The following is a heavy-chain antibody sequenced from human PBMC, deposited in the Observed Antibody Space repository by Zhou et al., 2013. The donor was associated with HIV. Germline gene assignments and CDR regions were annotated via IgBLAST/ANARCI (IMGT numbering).Heavy chain of an antibody. CDR3: ARSFGHVLAVAGDDYFDY. V-gene: IGHV1-69*05. D-gene: IGHD6-19*01. J-gene: IGHJ4*02. CDR2: IIPIFGTA. Sequence: QVQLVQSGAEVKKPGSSVKVSCKASGGTFSSYAISWVRQAPGQGLEWMGGIIPIFGTANYAQKFQGRVTITTDESTSTAYMELSSLRSEDTAVYYCARSFGHVLAVAGDDYFDYWGQGTLVTVSS. CDR1: GGTFSSYA.